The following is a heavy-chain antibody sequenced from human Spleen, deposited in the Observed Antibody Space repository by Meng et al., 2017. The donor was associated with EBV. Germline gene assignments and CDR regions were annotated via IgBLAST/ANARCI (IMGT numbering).Heavy chain of an antibody. CDR3: ARDRGDYYYGKFDY. CDR1: GDSISRHY. CDR2: FYYSGST. V-gene: IGHV4-59*11. Sequence: QVQLQESGPRLVKPSETLSLSGTASGDSISRHYWSWIRQPPGKGLEWIGYFYYSGSTTYNPSLESRVTISVDTAKNQFSLKLRSVSAADTAVYYCARDRGDYYYGKFDYWGQGTLVTVSS. D-gene: IGHD3-22*01. J-gene: IGHJ4*02.